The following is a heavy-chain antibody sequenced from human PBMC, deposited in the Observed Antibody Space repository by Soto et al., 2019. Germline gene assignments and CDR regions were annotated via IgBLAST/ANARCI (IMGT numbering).Heavy chain of an antibody. CDR2: IYYSGST. V-gene: IGHV4-30-4*01. J-gene: IGHJ6*02. D-gene: IGHD2-15*01. CDR1: GGSVSRGGWY. Sequence: SLTCTVSGGSVSRGGWYWGWIRQPPGKGLEGIGYIYYSGSTYYNPSLKSRVTISVDTSKNQFSLKLSSVTAADTAVYYCARGRYCSGGSCYLTYYYYYGMDVWGQGTTVTVSS. CDR3: ARGRYCSGGSCYLTYYYYYGMDV.